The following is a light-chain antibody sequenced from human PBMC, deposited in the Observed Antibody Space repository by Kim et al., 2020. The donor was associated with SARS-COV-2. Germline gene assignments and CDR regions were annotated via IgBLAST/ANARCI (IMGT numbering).Light chain of an antibody. J-gene: IGLJ7*01. CDR3: NSRDSSGNHAV. V-gene: IGLV3-19*01. CDR2: GKN. Sequence: ALGQTVRISLPRDSLRCYSAIWYQQKQGQAPVLVFYGKNTRPSGIPDRFSGSSSGNTASLTITGAQAEDEADYYCNSRDSSGNHAVFGGGTQLTVL. CDR1: SLRCYS.